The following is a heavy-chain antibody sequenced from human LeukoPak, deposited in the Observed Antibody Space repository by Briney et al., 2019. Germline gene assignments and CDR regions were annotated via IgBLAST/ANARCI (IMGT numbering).Heavy chain of an antibody. CDR1: DGSISSTSYY. Sequence: SETLSLTCVVSDGSISSTSYYWSWIRQPPGKGLEWIAFIHSSGSTGYNPSLKSRFTISVDTSKNHFSLKVTSMSAADTGVYYCARSLPGAIGAADFWGQGTLVTVSS. V-gene: IGHV4-61*03. CDR3: ARSLPGAIGAADF. D-gene: IGHD6-13*01. J-gene: IGHJ4*02. CDR2: IHSSGST.